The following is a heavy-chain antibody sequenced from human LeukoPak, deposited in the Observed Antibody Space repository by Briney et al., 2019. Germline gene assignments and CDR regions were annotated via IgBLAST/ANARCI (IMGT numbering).Heavy chain of an antibody. CDR2: INHSGST. CDR3: ARRIAAAGRPPFDY. V-gene: IGHV4-34*01. D-gene: IGHD6-13*01. J-gene: IGHJ4*02. CDR1: GGSFSGYY. Sequence: PSETLSLTCAVYGGSFSGYYWSWIRQPPGKGLEWIGEINHSGSTNYNPSLKSRVTISVDTSKNQFSLRLSSVTAADTAVYYCARRIAAAGRPPFDYWGQGTLVTVSS.